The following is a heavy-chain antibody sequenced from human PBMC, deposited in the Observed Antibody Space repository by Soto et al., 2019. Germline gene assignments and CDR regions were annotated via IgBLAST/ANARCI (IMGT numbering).Heavy chain of an antibody. V-gene: IGHV3-53*01. CDR1: GFTVSSNY. CDR2: IYSGGST. J-gene: IGHJ4*02. D-gene: IGHD3-10*01. Sequence: GGSLRLSCAASGFTVSSNYMSWVRQAPGKGLEWVSVIYSGGSTYYADSVKGRFTISRDNSKNTLYLQMNSLRAEDTAVYYCATVRGVMYYIDYWGQGTLVTVSS. CDR3: ATVRGVMYYIDY.